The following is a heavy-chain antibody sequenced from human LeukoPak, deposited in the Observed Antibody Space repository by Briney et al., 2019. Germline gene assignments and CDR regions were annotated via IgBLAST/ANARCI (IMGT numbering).Heavy chain of an antibody. V-gene: IGHV4-39*07. CDR1: GGSISSYY. CDR3: ARATYSGSYKIDY. J-gene: IGHJ4*02. Sequence: PSETLSLTCTVSGGSISSYYWGWIRQPPGKGLEWIGSIYYSGSTYYNPSLKSRVTISVDTSKNQFSLKLSSVTAADTAVYYCARATYSGSYKIDYWGQGTLVTVSS. D-gene: IGHD1-26*01. CDR2: IYYSGST.